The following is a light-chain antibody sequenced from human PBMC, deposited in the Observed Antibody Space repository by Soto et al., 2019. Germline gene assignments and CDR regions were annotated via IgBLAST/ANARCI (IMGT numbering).Light chain of an antibody. J-gene: IGKJ5*01. CDR3: MQTLHTPLT. CDR1: QSLLQSNGCNY. CDR2: LVS. V-gene: IGKV2-28*01. Sequence: EIVLTQSPLSLPVTPGEPASISCRSSQSLLQSNGCNYVDWYLQMPGQTPQLLIFLVSNRASGVPDRFSGSGSGTHFTLKISRVQPEDAGLYYCMQTLHTPLTFGQGTRLEIK.